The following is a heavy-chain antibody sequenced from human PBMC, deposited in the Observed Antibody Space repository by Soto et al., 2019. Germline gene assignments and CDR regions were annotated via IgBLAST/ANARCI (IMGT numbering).Heavy chain of an antibody. CDR1: GGSFSGYY. Sequence: SETLSLSCAVYGGSFSGYYWTWIRQPPGKGLEWIGEITHSGSTNYNPSLKSRVTISVDTSKNQFSLNLNSVTAADTAVYYCARSSVRGWSYWGQGTLVTVS. CDR2: ITHSGST. CDR3: ARSSVRGWSY. V-gene: IGHV4-34*01. J-gene: IGHJ4*02. D-gene: IGHD3-10*02.